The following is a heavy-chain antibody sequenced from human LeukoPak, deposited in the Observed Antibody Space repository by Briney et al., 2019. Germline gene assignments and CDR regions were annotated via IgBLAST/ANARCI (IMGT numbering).Heavy chain of an antibody. J-gene: IGHJ3*02. CDR3: ARGRYSSGWYDAFDI. Sequence: GGSVKVSCKASGYTFTSYDINWVRQATGQGLEWMGWMNPNSGNTGYAQKFQGRVTMTRNTSISTAYMELSSLRSEDTAVYYCARGRYSSGWYDAFDIWGQGTMVTVSS. V-gene: IGHV1-8*01. D-gene: IGHD6-19*01. CDR2: MNPNSGNT. CDR1: GYTFTSYD.